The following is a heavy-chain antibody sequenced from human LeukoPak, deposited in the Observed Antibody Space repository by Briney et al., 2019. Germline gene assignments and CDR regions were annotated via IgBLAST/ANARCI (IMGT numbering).Heavy chain of an antibody. CDR2: IRYDGSNK. CDR1: GFTFSSYG. Sequence: GGSLRLSCAASGFTFSSYGMHWVRQAPGKGLEWVAFIRYDGSNKYYADSVKGRFTISRDNAKNSLYLQMSSLRAEDTAVYYCARSSTVTTNAFDIWGQGTMVTVSS. CDR3: ARSSTVTTNAFDI. J-gene: IGHJ3*02. D-gene: IGHD4-17*01. V-gene: IGHV3-30*02.